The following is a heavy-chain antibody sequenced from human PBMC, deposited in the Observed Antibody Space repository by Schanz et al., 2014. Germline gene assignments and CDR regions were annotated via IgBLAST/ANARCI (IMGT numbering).Heavy chain of an antibody. J-gene: IGHJ4*02. D-gene: IGHD6-13*01. Sequence: EVHLLESGGGLVEPGGSLRLSRATSGFSLDIFAVSWVRQAPGKGLEWVSSFNDGGVNKYYADSVKGRFTISSDNSKSTLYLQMSSLRAEDTAVYYCAKSQGSSFDSWGQGTLVTVSS. CDR1: GFSLDIFA. CDR3: AKSQGSSFDS. CDR2: FNDGGVNK. V-gene: IGHV3-23*01.